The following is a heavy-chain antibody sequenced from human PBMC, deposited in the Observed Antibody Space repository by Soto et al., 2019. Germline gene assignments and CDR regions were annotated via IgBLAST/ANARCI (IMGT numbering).Heavy chain of an antibody. Sequence: ASVKVSCKTSGYTFTDYDINWIRQAPGQGLEWMGWVSPDSGNAGYAPQFQGRVSMTSDTSISTVYMELSSLRAEDTAVYFCEVTTGYWGQGTMVTVSS. CDR2: VSPDSGNA. V-gene: IGHV1-8*01. CDR3: EVTTGY. D-gene: IGHD2-21*02. CDR1: GYTFTDYD. J-gene: IGHJ4*02.